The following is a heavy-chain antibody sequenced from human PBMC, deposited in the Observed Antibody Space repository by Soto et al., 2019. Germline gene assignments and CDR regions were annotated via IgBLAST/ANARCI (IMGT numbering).Heavy chain of an antibody. V-gene: IGHV5-10-1*01. D-gene: IGHD2-2*01. CDR3: ARRYCSSTSCYYYYGMDV. CDR2: IDPSDSYT. CDR1: GYSFTSYW. Sequence: PGESLKISCKGSGYSFTSYWISWVRQMPGKGLEWMGRIDPSDSYTNYSPSFQGYVTISADKSISTAYLQWSSLKASDTAVYYCARRYCSSTSCYYYYGMDVWGQGTTVTVSS. J-gene: IGHJ6*02.